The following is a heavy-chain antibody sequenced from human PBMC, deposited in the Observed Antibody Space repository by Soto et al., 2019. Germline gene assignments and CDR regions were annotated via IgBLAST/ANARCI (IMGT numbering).Heavy chain of an antibody. CDR1: GFTFSSYA. Sequence: GGSLRLSCAASGFTFSSYAMSWVRQAPGKGLEWVSAISGSGGSTYYADSVKGRFTISRDNSKNTLYLPMNSLRAEDTAVYYGAKDPSRDFDYWGQGTLVTVSS. CDR3: AKDPSRDFDY. J-gene: IGHJ4*02. V-gene: IGHV3-23*01. CDR2: ISGSGGST.